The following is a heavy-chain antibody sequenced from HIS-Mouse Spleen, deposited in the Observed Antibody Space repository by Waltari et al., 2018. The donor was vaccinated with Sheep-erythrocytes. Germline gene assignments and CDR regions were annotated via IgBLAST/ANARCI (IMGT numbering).Heavy chain of an antibody. V-gene: IGHV4-39*01. J-gene: IGHJ4*02. D-gene: IGHD3-22*01. CDR1: GGSISSSSYY. Sequence: QLQLQESGPGLVKPSETLSLTCTVSGGSISSSSYYWGWIRQPPGKGLEWIGSIYYSGSTYYNPSLKSRGTISVDTSKNQFSLKLSSVTAADTAVYYCARGGSRGMIADFDYWGQGTLVTVSS. CDR2: IYYSGST. CDR3: ARGGSRGMIADFDY.